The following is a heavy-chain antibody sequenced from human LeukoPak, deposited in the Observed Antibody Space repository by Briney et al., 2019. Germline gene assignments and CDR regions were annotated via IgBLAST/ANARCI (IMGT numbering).Heavy chain of an antibody. CDR2: ISWNSGSI. Sequence: PGGSLRLSCAASGFTFSSYAMSWVRQAPGKGLEWVSGISWNSGSIGYADSVKGRFTISRDNAKNSLYLQMNSLRAEDTALYYCATSDHDSSGYYRFDYWGQGTLVTVSS. J-gene: IGHJ4*02. CDR1: GFTFSSYA. D-gene: IGHD3-22*01. CDR3: ATSDHDSSGYYRFDY. V-gene: IGHV3-9*01.